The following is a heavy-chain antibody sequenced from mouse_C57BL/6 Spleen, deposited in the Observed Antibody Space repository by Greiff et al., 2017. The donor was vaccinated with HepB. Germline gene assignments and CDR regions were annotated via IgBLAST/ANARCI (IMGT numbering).Heavy chain of an antibody. D-gene: IGHD2-1*01. CDR1: GFTFSSYA. CDR2: ISDGGSYT. V-gene: IGHV5-4*01. Sequence: EVQLVESGGGLVKPGGSLKLSCAASGFTFSSYAMSWVRQTPEKRLEWVATISDGGSYTYYPDNVKGRFTISRDNAKNNLYLQMSHLKSEDTAMYYCERDRDGNYEGFAYWGQGTLVTVSA. CDR3: ERDRDGNYEGFAY. J-gene: IGHJ3*01.